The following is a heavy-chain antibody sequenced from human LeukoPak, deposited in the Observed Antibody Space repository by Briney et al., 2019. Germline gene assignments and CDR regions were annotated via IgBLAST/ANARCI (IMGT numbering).Heavy chain of an antibody. D-gene: IGHD4-17*01. CDR3: ARVGSTVTTGDY. CDR2: ISSSGSTI. J-gene: IGHJ4*02. Sequence: AGGSLRLSCAASGFTFSGYWMSWVRQAPGKGLEWVSYISSSGSTIYYADSVKGRFTISRDNAKNSLYLQMNSLRAEDTAVYYCARVGSTVTTGDYWGQGTLVTVSS. CDR1: GFTFSGYW. V-gene: IGHV3-11*01.